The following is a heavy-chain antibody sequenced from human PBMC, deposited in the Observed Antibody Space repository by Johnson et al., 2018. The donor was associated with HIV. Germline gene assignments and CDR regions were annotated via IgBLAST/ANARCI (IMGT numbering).Heavy chain of an antibody. J-gene: IGHJ3*02. D-gene: IGHD2-8*01. Sequence: VQLVESGGGLVQPGESLRLSCAASGFTVSNNYMPWVRQAPGKGLDWVSVIYSGGNTYYADSVKGRFILSRDTFKNTLYLQMNSLRAEDTAVYYCARDGNAGYCTNGVCYNDAFDIWGQGTMVTVSS. CDR3: ARDGNAGYCTNGVCYNDAFDI. CDR1: GFTVSNNY. CDR2: IYSGGNT. V-gene: IGHV3-66*01.